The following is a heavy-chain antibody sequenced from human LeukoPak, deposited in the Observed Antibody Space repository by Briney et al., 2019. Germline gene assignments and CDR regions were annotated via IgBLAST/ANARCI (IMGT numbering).Heavy chain of an antibody. CDR3: AKVLAEQQLVRVWYFDY. V-gene: IGHV3-23*01. D-gene: IGHD6-13*01. J-gene: IGHJ4*02. Sequence: PGGSLRLSCAASGITLSNYAMTWVRPAPGKGLEWVSALSGSGGDTYDADSVKGRFTISRDNSKNTLYLQMNSLRAEDTAVYYCAKVLAEQQLVRVWYFDYWGQGTLVTVSS. CDR1: GITLSNYA. CDR2: LSGSGGDT.